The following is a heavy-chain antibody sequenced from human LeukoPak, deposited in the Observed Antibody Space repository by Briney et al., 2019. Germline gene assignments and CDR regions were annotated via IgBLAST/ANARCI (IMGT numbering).Heavy chain of an antibody. Sequence: ASVKISCKASGYTFTSYGISWVRQAPGQGLEWMGWISAYNGNTNYAQKLQGRVTMTTDTSTSTAYMELRSLRSDDTAVYYCARAVLGGLLSTSCRYFDYWGQGTLVTVSS. CDR2: ISAYNGNT. D-gene: IGHD2-2*01. CDR3: ARAVLGGLLSTSCRYFDY. CDR1: GYTFTSYG. V-gene: IGHV1-18*01. J-gene: IGHJ4*02.